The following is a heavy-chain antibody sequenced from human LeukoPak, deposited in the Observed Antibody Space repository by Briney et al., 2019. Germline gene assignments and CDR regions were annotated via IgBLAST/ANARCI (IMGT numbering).Heavy chain of an antibody. V-gene: IGHV1-46*01. Sequence: GASVKVSCKASGYTFTSYYMHWVRQAPGQGLEWMGIINPSGGSTSYAQKFQGRVTITADKSTSTAYMELSSLRSEDTAVYYCASDSSDYWGQGTLVTVSS. CDR1: GYTFTSYY. CDR3: ASDSSDY. J-gene: IGHJ4*02. D-gene: IGHD3-22*01. CDR2: INPSGGST.